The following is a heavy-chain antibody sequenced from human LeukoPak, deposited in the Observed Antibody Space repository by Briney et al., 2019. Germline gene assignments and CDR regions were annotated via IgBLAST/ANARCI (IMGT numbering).Heavy chain of an antibody. CDR3: ARETPRRGETRDGYR. Sequence: GGSLRLSCAASGFIFKKYWMNWVRQVPGKGLECLANIKEDGSETYYADSVKGRFTISRDNPKNLLFLQINSLRVVDTAVYYCARETPRRGETRDGYRWGQGTVVTVSS. J-gene: IGHJ4*02. CDR2: IKEDGSET. CDR1: GFIFKKYW. V-gene: IGHV3-7*01. D-gene: IGHD5-24*01.